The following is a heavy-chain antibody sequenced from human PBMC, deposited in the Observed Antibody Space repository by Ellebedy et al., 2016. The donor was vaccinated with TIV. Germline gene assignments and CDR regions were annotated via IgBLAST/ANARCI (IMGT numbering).Heavy chain of an antibody. CDR1: GFTFSSYP. CDR2: INGRSDWT. D-gene: IGHD1-26*01. Sequence: GESLKISXAASGFTFSSYPIHWVRQAPGKGLEWVSGINGRSDWTDYLDSVKGRFTTSRDNSKNTLHLQMNSLRVEDTAVYFCTRDSGWEATDWGQGTLVIVSS. CDR3: TRDSGWEATD. J-gene: IGHJ4*02. V-gene: IGHV3-21*04.